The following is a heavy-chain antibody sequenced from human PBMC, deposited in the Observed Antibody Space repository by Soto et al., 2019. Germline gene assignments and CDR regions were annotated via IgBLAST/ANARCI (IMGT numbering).Heavy chain of an antibody. Sequence: ASVKVSCQASGYTFTGYFMHWLRQAPGQGLEWMGWINPNSGATKYAQKFQGRVTLSRDTSISTAYMELSGLRSDDTAVYYCARGGGTILAPLPWGQGTLVTVSS. J-gene: IGHJ5*02. CDR1: GYTFTGYF. D-gene: IGHD3-3*01. V-gene: IGHV1-2*02. CDR2: INPNSGAT. CDR3: ARGGGTILAPLP.